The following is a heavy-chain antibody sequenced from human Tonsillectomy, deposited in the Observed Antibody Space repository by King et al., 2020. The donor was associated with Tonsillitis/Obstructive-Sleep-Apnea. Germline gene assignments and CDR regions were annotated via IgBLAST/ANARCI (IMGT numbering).Heavy chain of an antibody. Sequence: VQLVESGAEVKKPGASVKVSCKPSGYTFTSYGINWVRQAPGQGLEWMGWVSAYNGDTNYAQKLQGRVTMTTDTSTSTAYMELRSLRSDDTAVYYCARENRDIVATIKFDYWGQGTLVTVSS. CDR1: GYTFTSYG. CDR2: VSAYNGDT. V-gene: IGHV1-18*01. J-gene: IGHJ4*02. CDR3: ARENRDIVATIKFDY. D-gene: IGHD5-12*01.